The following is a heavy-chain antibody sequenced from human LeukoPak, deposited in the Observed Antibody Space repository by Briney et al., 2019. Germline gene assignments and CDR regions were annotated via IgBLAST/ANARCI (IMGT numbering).Heavy chain of an antibody. CDR2: ISAYNGKT. CDR3: ARDSAWFPLGAGWPNPIAARRPLDH. D-gene: IGHD6-6*01. J-gene: IGHJ4*02. V-gene: IGHV1-18*01. Sequence: GAAVKVSFKCSGYTFTSYGIRWVRQAPGQGLEWVGWISAYNGKTNYAQKLQGRVTMTTDTSTSTAYMELRSLTSADTAVYYCARDSAWFPLGAGWPNPIAARRPLDHWGQGTLVTVSS. CDR1: GYTFTSYG.